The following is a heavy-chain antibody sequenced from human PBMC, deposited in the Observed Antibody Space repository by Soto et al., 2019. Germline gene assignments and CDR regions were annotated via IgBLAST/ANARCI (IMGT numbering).Heavy chain of an antibody. J-gene: IGHJ6*02. CDR2: IIPIFGTA. D-gene: IGHD3-10*01. V-gene: IGHV1-69*13. CDR3: ATRMVRGVPYYYYGMDV. CDR1: GGTFSSYA. Sequence: ASVKVSCKASGGTFSSYAISWVRQAPGQGLEWMGGIIPIFGTANYAQKFQGRVTITADESTSTAYMELSSLRSEDTAVYYCATRMVRGVPYYYYGMDVWGQGTTVTVSS.